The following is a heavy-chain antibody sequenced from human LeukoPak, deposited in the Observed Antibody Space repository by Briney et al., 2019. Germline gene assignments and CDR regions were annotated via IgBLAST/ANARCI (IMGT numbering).Heavy chain of an antibody. V-gene: IGHV4-34*01. CDR1: GGSFSDHY. J-gene: IGHJ2*01. CDR3: ARGFYSSNWYFDL. D-gene: IGHD4-11*01. CDR2: INHSGTP. Sequence: SETLSLTCTVYGGSFSDHYWNWIRQPPGKGLEWIGEINHSGTPNYNPPLKSRVTISVDTSKNQFSLKLSSVTAADTAMYYCARGFYSSNWYFDLWGRGTLVTVS.